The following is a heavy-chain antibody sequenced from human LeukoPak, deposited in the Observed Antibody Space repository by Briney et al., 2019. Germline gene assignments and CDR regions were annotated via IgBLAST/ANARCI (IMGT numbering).Heavy chain of an antibody. V-gene: IGHV1-46*01. CDR2: INPSGGST. CDR1: GYTFTSYY. D-gene: IGHD3-10*01. CDR3: ARDHYYGSGSLYQNWFDP. J-gene: IGHJ5*02. Sequence: ASVKVSCKASGYTFTSYYMHWVRRAPGQGLEWMGIINPSGGSTNYAQKFQGRVTMTRDTSTSTVYMELSSLRSEDTAVYYCARDHYYGSGSLYQNWFDPWGQGTLVTVSS.